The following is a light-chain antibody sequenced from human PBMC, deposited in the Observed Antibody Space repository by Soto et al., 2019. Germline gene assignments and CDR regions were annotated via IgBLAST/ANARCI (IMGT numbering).Light chain of an antibody. CDR3: SSYTNTGTLYV. CDR2: EVS. CDR1: NRDVGGYDY. Sequence: QSALTQPPSVSGSPGQSITISCTGTNRDVGGYDYLSWYQQHPGKSPKLILYEVSNRPAGVSNRFSGSKSGNTASLSISGLQAEDEADYYCSSYTNTGTLYVLGTGTKLTVL. V-gene: IGLV2-14*01. J-gene: IGLJ1*01.